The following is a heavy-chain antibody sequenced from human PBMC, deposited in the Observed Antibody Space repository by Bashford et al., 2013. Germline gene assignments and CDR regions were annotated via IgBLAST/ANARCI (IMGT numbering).Heavy chain of an antibody. CDR3: ARASNRGYSGYVDAFDI. CDR1: GGTFSSYA. Sequence: SVKVSCKASGGTFSSYAISWVRQAPGQGLEWMGGIIPIFGTANYAQKFQGRVTITADKSTSTAYMELSSLRSEDTAVYYCARASNRGYSGYVDAFDIWGQGTMVTVSS. V-gene: IGHV1-69*06. J-gene: IGHJ3*02. CDR2: IIPIFGTA. D-gene: IGHD5-12*01.